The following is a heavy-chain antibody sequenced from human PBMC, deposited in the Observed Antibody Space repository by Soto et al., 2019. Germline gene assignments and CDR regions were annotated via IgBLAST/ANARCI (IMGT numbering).Heavy chain of an antibody. CDR3: ARQRHKWKPLDYMDV. CDR2: IYYSGST. V-gene: IGHV4-39*01. D-gene: IGHD1-20*01. J-gene: IGHJ6*03. CDR1: GGSISSSSYY. Sequence: QLQLQESGPGLVKPSETLSLTCTVSGGSISSSSYYWGWIRQPPGKGLEWIGSIYYSGSTYYNPSLKSRVTISVDTSKNQFSLKLSSVPAADTAVYYCARQRHKWKPLDYMDVWGKGTTVTVSS.